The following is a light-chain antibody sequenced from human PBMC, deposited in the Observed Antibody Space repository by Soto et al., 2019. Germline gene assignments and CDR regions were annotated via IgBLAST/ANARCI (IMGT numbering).Light chain of an antibody. V-gene: IGKV3-15*01. Sequence: EIVMTQSPATLSVSPGERATLSCRASQSVSSNLAWYQQKPGQAPRLLIYGASTRATGIPARFSGSGSGTEFTLTISSLQSEEFAVYYGQQYNNWPQTFGQGTKVEIK. CDR2: GAS. J-gene: IGKJ1*01. CDR3: QQYNNWPQT. CDR1: QSVSSN.